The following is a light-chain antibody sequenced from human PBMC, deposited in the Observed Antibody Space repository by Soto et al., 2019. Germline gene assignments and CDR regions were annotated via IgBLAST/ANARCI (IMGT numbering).Light chain of an antibody. CDR2: DAS. J-gene: IGKJ1*01. V-gene: IGKV1-5*01. CDR1: RSISDW. CDR3: QQYNSYSTWT. Sequence: DIQMTQSPSSLSPSVGDRFTIACRSSRSISDWLAWYQQKPGKAPKLLIYDASSLESGVPSRFSGSGSGTEFTLTISSLQPDDFATYYCQQYNSYSTWTFGQGTKVDIK.